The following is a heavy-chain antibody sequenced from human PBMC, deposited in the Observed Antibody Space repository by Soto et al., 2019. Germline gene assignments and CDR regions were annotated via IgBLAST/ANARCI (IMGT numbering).Heavy chain of an antibody. D-gene: IGHD3-10*01. V-gene: IGHV1-69*12. CDR1: GGTFSSYA. CDR2: FIPIFGAA. Sequence: QVQLVQSGAEVKKPGSSVKVSCKASGGTFSSYAISWVRQAPGQGLEWMGGFIPIFGAADYAQNFQGRVTIAADESTSTAYMELSSLRSEDTAVYYCASPRDNYYYNGMDGWGQGTTVTVSS. J-gene: IGHJ6*02. CDR3: ASPRDNYYYNGMDG.